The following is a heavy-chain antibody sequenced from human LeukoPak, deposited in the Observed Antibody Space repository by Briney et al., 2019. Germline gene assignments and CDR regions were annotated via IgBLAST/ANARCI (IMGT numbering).Heavy chain of an antibody. CDR3: ARGLDSGSYFDY. V-gene: IGHV4-39*07. J-gene: IGHJ4*02. Sequence: SETLSLTCTVSGGSISSSTYYWGWIRQPPGKGLEWIGSIYYSGSTYYNPSLKSRVTISVDTSKNQFSLKLRSVTAADTAVYYCARGLDSGSYFDYWGQGTLVTVSS. CDR2: IYYSGST. CDR1: GGSISSSTYY. D-gene: IGHD1-26*01.